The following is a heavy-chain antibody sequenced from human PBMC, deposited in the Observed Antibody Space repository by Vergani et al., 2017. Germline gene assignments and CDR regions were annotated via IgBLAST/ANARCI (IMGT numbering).Heavy chain of an antibody. Sequence: EVQLVETGGGLGKPRGSLRLSCAASGFTFCSYSMNWVRQAPGKGREWVSSISSSSSYIYYADSVKGRFTIARDNAKNSLYLQMNSLRAEDTAVYYCASVSAYCGGDCSRDYWGEGTLVTVSS. CDR3: ASVSAYCGGDCSRDY. J-gene: IGHJ4*02. CDR1: GFTFCSYS. V-gene: IGHV3-21*01. CDR2: ISSSSSYI. D-gene: IGHD2-21*02.